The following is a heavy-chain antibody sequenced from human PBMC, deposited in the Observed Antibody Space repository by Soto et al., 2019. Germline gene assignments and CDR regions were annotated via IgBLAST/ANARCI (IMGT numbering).Heavy chain of an antibody. D-gene: IGHD2-15*01. CDR2: ISAHNGNT. V-gene: IGHV1-18*01. J-gene: IGHJ6*02. CDR3: ARDVIEISGAYYYYGMDF. Sequence: ASVKVSCKASGYTFSNYGVSWVRQAPGQGLEWMGWISAHNGNTKSAQKLQGRVTMTTDTSTSTAYMDLRSLRPDDTAVYYCARDVIEISGAYYYYGMDFWGQGTTVTVSS. CDR1: GYTFSNYG.